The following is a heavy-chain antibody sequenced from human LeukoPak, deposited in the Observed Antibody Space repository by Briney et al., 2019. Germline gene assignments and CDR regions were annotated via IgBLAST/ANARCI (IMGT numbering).Heavy chain of an antibody. D-gene: IGHD6-6*01. CDR1: GFTFGNYE. CDR3: ARKGSLSSSDAFDI. J-gene: IGHJ3*02. CDR2: IGIAGNT. V-gene: IGHV3-13*01. Sequence: GGSLRLSCAASGFTFGNYEMHWVRLVLGKGLEWVSAIGIAGNTFYAGSVKGRFTISRENAKNSFHLQMNSLGAGDTAVYYCARKGSLSSSDAFDIWGQGTMVTVSS.